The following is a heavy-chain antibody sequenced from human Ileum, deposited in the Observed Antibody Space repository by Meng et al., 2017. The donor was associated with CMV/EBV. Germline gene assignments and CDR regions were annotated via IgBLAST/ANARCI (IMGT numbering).Heavy chain of an antibody. CDR1: GGTFSSYD. D-gene: IGHD2-2*02. CDR2: IIPIFGTA. Sequence: SGGTFSSYDIRWVRPAPGHGLEWMGGIIPIFGTANYAQKFQGRVTITTDESTSTAYMELSSLRSEDTAVYYCATNGGVPAAILIDFDYWGQGTLVTVSS. V-gene: IGHV1-69*05. CDR3: ATNGGVPAAILIDFDY. J-gene: IGHJ4*02.